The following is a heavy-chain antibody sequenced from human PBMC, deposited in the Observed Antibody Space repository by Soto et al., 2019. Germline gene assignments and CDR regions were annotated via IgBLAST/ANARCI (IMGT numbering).Heavy chain of an antibody. D-gene: IGHD4-17*01. V-gene: IGHV1-69*13. CDR1: GGTFSSYA. CDR2: IIPIFGTA. Sequence: SVKVSCKASGGTFSSYAISWVRQAPGQGLEWMGGIIPIFGTANYAQKFQGRVTITADESTSTAYMELSSLRSEDTAVYYCARDRFSDYGGNFDYWGQGTLVTVSS. J-gene: IGHJ4*02. CDR3: ARDRFSDYGGNFDY.